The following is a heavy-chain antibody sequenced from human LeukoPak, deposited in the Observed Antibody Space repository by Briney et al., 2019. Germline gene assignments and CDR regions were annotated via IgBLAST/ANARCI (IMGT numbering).Heavy chain of an antibody. J-gene: IGHJ4*02. CDR1: GGSVSSGSYY. CDR2: IYYSGST. CDR3: ARTTPNWGIFDY. D-gene: IGHD7-27*01. Sequence: SETLSLTCTVSGGSVSSGSYYWSWIRQPPGKGLEWIGYIYYSGSTYYNPSLKSRVTISVDTSKNQFSLKLSSVTAADTAVYYCARTTPNWGIFDYWGQGTLVTVSS. V-gene: IGHV4-61*01.